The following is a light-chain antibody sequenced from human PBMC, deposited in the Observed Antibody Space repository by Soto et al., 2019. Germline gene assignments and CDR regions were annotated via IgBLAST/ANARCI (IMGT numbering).Light chain of an antibody. Sequence: DIQITQSPSTLSASVGDRVTITCWASQGISSYLGWYQQKPGKAPNLLIYDASTLHSGVPSRFSGGGSGTDFTLTISSLQPEDFATYYCQQVNVYPSTFGGGTKVDIK. J-gene: IGKJ4*01. CDR1: QGISSY. V-gene: IGKV1-9*01. CDR3: QQVNVYPST. CDR2: DAS.